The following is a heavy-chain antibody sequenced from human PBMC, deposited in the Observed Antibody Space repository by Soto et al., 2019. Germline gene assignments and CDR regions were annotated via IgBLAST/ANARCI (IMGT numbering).Heavy chain of an antibody. J-gene: IGHJ4*02. V-gene: IGHV1-69*13. CDR3: ARTVLYYYDSSGYFDY. Sequence: SVKVSCKASGGTFSSYAISWVRQAPGQGPEWMGGIIPIFGTANYAQKFQGRVTITADESTSTAYMELSSLRSEDTAVYYCARTVLYYYDSSGYFDYWGQGTLVTSPQ. CDR2: IIPIFGTA. CDR1: GGTFSSYA. D-gene: IGHD3-22*01.